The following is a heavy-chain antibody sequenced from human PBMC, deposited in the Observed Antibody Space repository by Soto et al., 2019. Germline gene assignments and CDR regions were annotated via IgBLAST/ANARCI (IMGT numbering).Heavy chain of an antibody. D-gene: IGHD6-13*01. Sequence: ASLKVSCKPFGYTFAGYCMHWVRQVPGQGLEWMGWINAANGDTTYSPKFQGRVTMTRDTSASTAYMELSSLRSEDTAVYYCVRRHVSATGIDWFDPWGQGTLVTVPQ. CDR2: INAANGDT. V-gene: IGHV1-3*01. CDR3: VRRHVSATGIDWFDP. CDR1: GYTFAGYC. J-gene: IGHJ5*02.